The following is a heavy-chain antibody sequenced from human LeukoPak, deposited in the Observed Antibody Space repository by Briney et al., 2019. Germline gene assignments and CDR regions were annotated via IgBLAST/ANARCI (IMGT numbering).Heavy chain of an antibody. CDR1: GFSFSSYN. Sequence: PGGSLRLSCEASGFSFSSYNMDWVRQTPGKGLEWVSAISGSGGSTYYADSVKGRFTISRDNSKNTLYLQMNSLRAEDTAVYYCARDRWTAMNLYYYYYMDVWGKGTTVTISS. V-gene: IGHV3-23*01. J-gene: IGHJ6*03. D-gene: IGHD5-18*01. CDR2: ISGSGGST. CDR3: ARDRWTAMNLYYYYYMDV.